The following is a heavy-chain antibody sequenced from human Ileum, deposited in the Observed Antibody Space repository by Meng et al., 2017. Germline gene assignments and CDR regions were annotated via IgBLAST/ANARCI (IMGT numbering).Heavy chain of an antibody. CDR3: ARHGGYSQDF. CDR2: ISHSGSA. J-gene: IGHJ4*02. D-gene: IGHD4-23*01. Sequence: QVQLQCPGPGLVRPAAPLSLTCAVSSGSISCNTYWSWVRQPPGKGLEWIGQISHSGSAYYNPSLKSRVTMSVDKSKSQFSLMLTSVTAADTAIYYCARHGGYSQDFWGQGTLVTVSS. CDR1: SGSISCNTY. V-gene: IGHV4-4*02.